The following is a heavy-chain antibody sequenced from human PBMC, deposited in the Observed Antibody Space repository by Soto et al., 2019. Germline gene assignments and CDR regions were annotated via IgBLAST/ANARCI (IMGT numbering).Heavy chain of an antibody. CDR2: IYYSGST. D-gene: IGHD2-15*01. V-gene: IGHV4-39*01. Sequence: SETLSLTCTVSGGSISGGGYYWTWIRQHPGKGLEWIGSIYYSGSTYYNPSLKSRVTISVDTSKNQFSLKLSSVTAADTAVYYCARHTPAISISDHWGQGTLVTVSS. J-gene: IGHJ4*02. CDR3: ARHTPAISISDH. CDR1: GGSISGGGYY.